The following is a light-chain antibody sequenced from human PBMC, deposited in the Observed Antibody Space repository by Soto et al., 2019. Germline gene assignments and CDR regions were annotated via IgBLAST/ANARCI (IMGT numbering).Light chain of an antibody. CDR1: QSISNW. Sequence: DIQMTQSPSTLSASGGDRVTITCRASQSISNWLAWYQQKPGKAPKLLIYEASSLESGVPSRFSGSGSGTESTTSISSLQPDDLANYYCDQYNSYQITFDQGTRVEIK. CDR3: DQYNSYQIT. CDR2: EAS. J-gene: IGKJ5*01. V-gene: IGKV1-5*03.